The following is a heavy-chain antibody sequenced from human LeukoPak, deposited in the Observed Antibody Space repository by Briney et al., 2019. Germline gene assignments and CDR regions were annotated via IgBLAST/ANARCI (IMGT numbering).Heavy chain of an antibody. CDR1: GYTFTSYG. J-gene: IGHJ6*04. CDR3: ARDRGYSGYDIDYYGMDV. Sequence: GASVKVSCKASGYTFTSYGISWVRQAPGQGLEWMGWISAYIGNTNYAQKLQGRVTMTTDTSTSTAYMELRSLRSDDTAVYYCARDRGYSGYDIDYYGMDVWGKGTTVTVSS. D-gene: IGHD5-12*01. V-gene: IGHV1-18*04. CDR2: ISAYIGNT.